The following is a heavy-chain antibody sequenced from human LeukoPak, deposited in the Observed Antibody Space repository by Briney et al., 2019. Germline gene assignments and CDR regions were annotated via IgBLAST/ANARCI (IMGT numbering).Heavy chain of an antibody. Sequence: GGSLRLSCAASGFTVSSNYMSWVRQAPGKGLGWVSVIYSGGSTYYADSVKGRFTISRDNSKNTLYLQMNSLRAEDTAVYYCAVVTTAYYYYGMDVWGQGTTVTVSS. V-gene: IGHV3-66*01. CDR1: GFTVSSNY. D-gene: IGHD4-11*01. CDR2: IYSGGST. CDR3: AVVTTAYYYYGMDV. J-gene: IGHJ6*02.